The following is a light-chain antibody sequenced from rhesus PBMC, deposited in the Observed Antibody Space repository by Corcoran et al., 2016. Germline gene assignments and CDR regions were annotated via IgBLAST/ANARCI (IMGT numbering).Light chain of an antibody. V-gene: IGKV3-40*03. J-gene: IGKJ4*01. CDR3: QQYNDLLPT. CDR2: SAY. Sequence: EIVMTQSPATLSLSPGETATLSCRASQSVGSYFAWYQQKPGQAPKLLVHSAYFRATGIPDRFSGSGSRTDFTLTISSLEPEDVGVYHCQQYNDLLPTFGGGTKVEIK. CDR1: QSVGSY.